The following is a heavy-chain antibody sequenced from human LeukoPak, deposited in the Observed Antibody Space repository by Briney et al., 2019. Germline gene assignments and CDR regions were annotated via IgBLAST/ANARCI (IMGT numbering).Heavy chain of an antibody. D-gene: IGHD6-19*01. CDR3: ARVSGWYRGGSDC. Sequence: GGSLRLSCAASGFTFSSYAMHWVRQAPGKGLEWVTIISYDGNNKYYADSVKGRFTISRDNSKNTLYLQMNSLRAEDTAVYYCARVSGWYRGGSDCWGQGTLVTVSS. J-gene: IGHJ4*02. CDR2: ISYDGNNK. V-gene: IGHV3-30*04. CDR1: GFTFSSYA.